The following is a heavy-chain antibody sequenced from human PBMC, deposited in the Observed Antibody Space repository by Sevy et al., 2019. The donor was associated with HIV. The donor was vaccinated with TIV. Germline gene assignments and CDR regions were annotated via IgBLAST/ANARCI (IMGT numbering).Heavy chain of an antibody. CDR3: ARDVEGYTYGYAFDY. Sequence: ASVKVSCKDSGYTFTGYYMHWVRQAPGQGLEWMGRINPNSGGRNYAQKFQGRVTMTRDTSISTAYVELSRLRSDDTAVYYCARDVEGYTYGYAFDYWGQGTLVTVSS. CDR1: GYTFTGYY. J-gene: IGHJ4*02. CDR2: INPNSGGR. D-gene: IGHD5-18*01. V-gene: IGHV1-2*06.